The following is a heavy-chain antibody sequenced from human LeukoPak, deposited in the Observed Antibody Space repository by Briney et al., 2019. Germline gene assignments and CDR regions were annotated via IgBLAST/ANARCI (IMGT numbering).Heavy chain of an antibody. V-gene: IGHV3-64*01. CDR3: ARDGGYYYYYYMDV. J-gene: IGHJ6*03. Sequence: GGSLRLSCAASGFTFSSYAMHWVRQAPGKGLEYVSAISSNGGSTYYANSVKGRFTISRDNSKNTLYLQMNSLRAEDTAVYYCARDGGYYYYYYMDVWGKGTTVTVSS. CDR1: GFTFSSYA. CDR2: ISSNGGST. D-gene: IGHD3-16*01.